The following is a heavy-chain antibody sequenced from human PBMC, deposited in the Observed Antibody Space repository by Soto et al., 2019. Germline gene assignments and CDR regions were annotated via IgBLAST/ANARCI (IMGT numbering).Heavy chain of an antibody. J-gene: IGHJ4*02. CDR1: GFTFSSYS. CDR3: AKGLGASMVRGVTNFDY. Sequence: PGGSLRLSCAASGFTFSSYSMNWVRQAPGKGLEWVSYISSSSSTIYYADSVKGRFTISRDNSKNTLYLQMNSLRAEDTAMYYCAKGLGASMVRGVTNFDYWGQGTLVTVSS. D-gene: IGHD3-10*01. V-gene: IGHV3-48*01. CDR2: ISSSSSTI.